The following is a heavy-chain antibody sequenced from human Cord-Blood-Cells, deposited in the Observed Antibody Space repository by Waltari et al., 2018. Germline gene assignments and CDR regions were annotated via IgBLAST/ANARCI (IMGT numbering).Heavy chain of an antibody. CDR2: VYTSGST. J-gene: IGHJ5*02. V-gene: IGHV4-4*07. Sequence: QVQLQESGPGLVKPSETLSLTCTVSGGSISSYYWSWIRQPAGKGLEWIGRVYTSGSTNSNPPLKSRVTMSVDTSKNQFSLKLSSVTAADTAVYYCAREAEMYYDFWSGYNWFDPWGREPWSPSPQ. D-gene: IGHD3-3*01. CDR1: GGSISSYY. CDR3: AREAEMYYDFWSGYNWFDP.